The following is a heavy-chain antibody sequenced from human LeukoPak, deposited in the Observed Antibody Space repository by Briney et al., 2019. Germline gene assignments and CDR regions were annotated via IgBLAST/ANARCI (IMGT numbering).Heavy chain of an antibody. Sequence: PSETLSLTCTVSGDSISSSYWSWIRQPPGKRLEWVGYVHYTGKTNYNPSLNNRATISVDMSKNQFSLTLTSVTVADTAMHYCARGYYDRSGSSNPFDSWGQGTLVTVSA. D-gene: IGHD3-22*01. CDR3: ARGYYDRSGSSNPFDS. CDR1: GDSISSSY. J-gene: IGHJ4*02. CDR2: VHYTGKT. V-gene: IGHV4-59*01.